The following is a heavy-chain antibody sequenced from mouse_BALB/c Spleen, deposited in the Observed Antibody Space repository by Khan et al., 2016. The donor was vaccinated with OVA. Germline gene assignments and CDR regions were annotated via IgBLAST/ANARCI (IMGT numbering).Heavy chain of an antibody. CDR3: ARVGYGNYWFAY. CDR1: GFNIKDYD. CDR2: IDPENGNT. V-gene: IGHV14-1*02. D-gene: IGHD2-10*02. J-gene: IGHJ3*01. Sequence: VQLQQPGTEFVRPGASVKLSCKTSGFNIKDYDMHWVKQRPEQGLEWIGWIDPENGNTIYDAKFQGKASITADTATNTAYLQLSSLASEDTAVYCCARVGYGNYWFAYWGQGTLVTVSA.